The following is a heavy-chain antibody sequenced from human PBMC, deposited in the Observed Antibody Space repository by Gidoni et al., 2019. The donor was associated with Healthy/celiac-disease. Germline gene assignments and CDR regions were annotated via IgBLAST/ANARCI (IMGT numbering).Heavy chain of an antibody. CDR2: IYYSGST. Sequence: QVQLQESGPGLVTPSETLSLTCTVAGGSISSYYWRWIRQPPGKGLEWIGYIYYSGSTNYNPSLKSRVTISIDTSKNQFSRKLSSVTAADTAAYYCARYRGDIVTTRYYYYYGMDVWGQGTTVTVSS. D-gene: IGHD5-12*01. CDR3: ARYRGDIVTTRYYYYYGMDV. J-gene: IGHJ6*02. V-gene: IGHV4-59*01. CDR1: GGSISSYY.